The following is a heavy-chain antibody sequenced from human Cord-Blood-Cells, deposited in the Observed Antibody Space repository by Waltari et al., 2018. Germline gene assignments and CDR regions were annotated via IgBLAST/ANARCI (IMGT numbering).Heavy chain of an antibody. V-gene: IGHV1-69*10. CDR3: ARFQSDSSSWFDY. Sequence: QVQLVQSGAEVKKPGSSVKVSCKASGGTFSSYAISWVRRAPGQGLEWMGGNIPILGIANYAQKFQGRVTITADKATSTAYMELSSLRSEDTAVYYCARFQSDSSSWFDYWGQGTLVTVSS. J-gene: IGHJ4*02. D-gene: IGHD6-13*01. CDR1: GGTFSSYA. CDR2: NIPILGIA.